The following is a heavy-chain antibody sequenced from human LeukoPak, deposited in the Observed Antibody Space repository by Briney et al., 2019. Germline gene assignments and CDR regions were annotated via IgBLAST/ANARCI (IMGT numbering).Heavy chain of an antibody. J-gene: IGHJ4*02. CDR3: ASQAYPHYYDSSGYYYGEDY. D-gene: IGHD3-22*01. V-gene: IGHV1-69*13. Sequence: SVKVSCKASGYTFTSYGISWVRQAPGQGLEWMGGIIPIFGTANYAQKFQGRVTITADESTSTAYMELSSLRSEDTAVYYCASQAYPHYYDSSGYYYGEDYWGQGTLVTVSS. CDR1: GYTFTSYG. CDR2: IIPIFGTA.